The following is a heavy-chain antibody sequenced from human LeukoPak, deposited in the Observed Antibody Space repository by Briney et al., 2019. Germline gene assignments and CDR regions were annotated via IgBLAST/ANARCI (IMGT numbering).Heavy chain of an antibody. D-gene: IGHD3-22*01. Sequence: GGSLRLSCAASGFTLSDQYIDWVRQAPGKGLEWIARSRNKANSHTTEFAASVKDRFVISRDDSGNLVYLQMYSLKIEDTAVYFCTRDGAERVNTAFDIWGQGTEVTVSS. V-gene: IGHV3-72*01. CDR2: SRNKANSHTT. J-gene: IGHJ3*02. CDR3: TRDGAERVNTAFDI. CDR1: GFTLSDQY.